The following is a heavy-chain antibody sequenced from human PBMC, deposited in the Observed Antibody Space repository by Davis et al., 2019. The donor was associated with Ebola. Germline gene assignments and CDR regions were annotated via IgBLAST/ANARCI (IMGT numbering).Heavy chain of an antibody. CDR2: INHSGNI. CDR1: GGSFSDYY. Sequence: PSETLSLTCAVYGGSFSDYYWSWIRQSPGKGLEWIGEINHSGNINYNPSLKSRVTISVDTSNKQFSLKLSSVTAADTAVYYCARRRGAARDLFDYWGQGTLVTVSS. CDR3: ARRRGAARDLFDY. V-gene: IGHV4-34*01. D-gene: IGHD6-6*01. J-gene: IGHJ4*02.